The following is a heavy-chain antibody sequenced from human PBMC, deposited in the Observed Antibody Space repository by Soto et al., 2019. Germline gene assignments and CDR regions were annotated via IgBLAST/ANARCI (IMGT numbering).Heavy chain of an antibody. CDR3: ARSGRSWNLREFDY. V-gene: IGHV1-18*01. Sequence: GASVKVSFKASGYTFATYGFSWVRQAPGQGLEWMGWISASNGNTNYAQKLRGRVTMTTDTSTSTAYMELRSLRSDDTAVFYCARSGRSWNLREFDYWGQGTLVTVPS. D-gene: IGHD6-13*01. CDR1: GYTFATYG. J-gene: IGHJ4*02. CDR2: ISASNGNT.